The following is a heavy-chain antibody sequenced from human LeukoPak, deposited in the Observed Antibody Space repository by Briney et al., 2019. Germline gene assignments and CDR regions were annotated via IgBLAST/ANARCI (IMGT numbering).Heavy chain of an antibody. Sequence: PGGSLRLSCATSGFTFSSYAMSWVRQAPGKGLEWVSAISGSGGSTYYADSVKGRFTISRDNSKNTLYLQMNSLRAEDTAVYYCAKGVVAAGIIGYWGQGTLVTVSS. CDR2: ISGSGGST. D-gene: IGHD6-13*01. CDR3: AKGVVAAGIIGY. CDR1: GFTFSSYA. J-gene: IGHJ4*02. V-gene: IGHV3-23*01.